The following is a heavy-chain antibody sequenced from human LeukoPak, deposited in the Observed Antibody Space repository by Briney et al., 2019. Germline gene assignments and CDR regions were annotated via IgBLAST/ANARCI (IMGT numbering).Heavy chain of an antibody. CDR2: IDYSGST. J-gene: IGHJ4*02. Sequence: SETLSLTCTVSGGSISRYYWSWIRQPPGEGLEWIGYIDYSGSTNYNPSLKSRVTISVDTSKNQFSLKLSSLTAADTAVYYCARDLTYGSGSLDYWGQGTRVTVSS. CDR1: GGSISRYY. D-gene: IGHD3-10*01. V-gene: IGHV4-59*01. CDR3: ARDLTYGSGSLDY.